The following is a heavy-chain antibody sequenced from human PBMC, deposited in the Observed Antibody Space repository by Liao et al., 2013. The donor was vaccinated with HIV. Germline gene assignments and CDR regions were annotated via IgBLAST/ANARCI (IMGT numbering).Heavy chain of an antibody. V-gene: IGHV4-59*06. CDR3: ATDVAGRGGAFDI. CDR1: GGSISSYY. D-gene: IGHD3-16*01. J-gene: IGHJ3*02. Sequence: QVQLQESGPGLVKPSETLSLTCTVSGGSISSYYWSWIRQPPGKGLEWMGHIYYSGSTYYNPSLKSRVTISLDTAKNQFSLKVNSLTAADTAVYFCATDVAGRGGAFDIWGRGRLVTVSS. CDR2: IYYSGST.